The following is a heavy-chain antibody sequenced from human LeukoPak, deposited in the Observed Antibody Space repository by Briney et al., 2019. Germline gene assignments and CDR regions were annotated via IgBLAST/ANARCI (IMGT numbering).Heavy chain of an antibody. J-gene: IGHJ4*02. D-gene: IGHD2-2*01. Sequence: GGSLRLSCAASGFTFSSYSMNWVRQAPGKGLEWVSYISSSSSTIYYADSVKGRFTISRDNAKNSLYLQMNSLRAEDTAVYYCARVVPAEGSYFDYWGQGTPVTVSS. V-gene: IGHV3-48*04. CDR3: ARVVPAEGSYFDY. CDR1: GFTFSSYS. CDR2: ISSSSSTI.